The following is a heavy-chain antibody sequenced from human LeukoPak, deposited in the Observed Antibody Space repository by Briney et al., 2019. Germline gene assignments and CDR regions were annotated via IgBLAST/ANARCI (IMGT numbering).Heavy chain of an antibody. CDR1: GVTFSTYG. D-gene: IGHD6-13*01. Sequence: PGGSLRLSCAASGVTFSTYGMHWVRQAPGKGLEWVAVISFDGNNQYYADSVTGRFTISRDNSKNTLYLQMSGLRTEDTAVYYCALVPRYSTTWSTIDYWGQGTLVTVSS. CDR2: ISFDGNNQ. V-gene: IGHV3-30*03. J-gene: IGHJ4*02. CDR3: ALVPRYSTTWSTIDY.